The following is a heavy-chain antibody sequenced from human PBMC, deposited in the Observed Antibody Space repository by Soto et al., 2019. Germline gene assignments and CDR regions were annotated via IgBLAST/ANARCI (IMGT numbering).Heavy chain of an antibody. CDR1: GFTFSYYW. J-gene: IGHJ3*02. Sequence: DVQLMESGGCLVQPGGSLRLSCAASGFTFSYYWMTWVRQAPGKGLEWVANIRRDGGEERYVDSVKGRFSVSRDNAKESLYLQMNSLRIEDTAVYYCARDATYRDSSFYYEVFDIWGQGTMVTVSS. CDR3: ARDATYRDSSFYYEVFDI. D-gene: IGHD3-22*01. CDR2: IRRDGGEE. V-gene: IGHV3-7*05.